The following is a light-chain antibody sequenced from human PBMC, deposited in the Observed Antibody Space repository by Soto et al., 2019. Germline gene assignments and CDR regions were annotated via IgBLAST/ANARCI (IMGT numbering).Light chain of an antibody. Sequence: EIVLTQSPGTLSLSPGERATLSCRASQSVSSSYLAWYQQKPGQAPRLLIYGASSRATGIPDRFSGSGSGTDFTLTISRLEPEDFAVYYCQQYGSSPQTFGQGTKGISN. CDR1: QSVSSSY. CDR2: GAS. CDR3: QQYGSSPQT. V-gene: IGKV3-20*01. J-gene: IGKJ1*01.